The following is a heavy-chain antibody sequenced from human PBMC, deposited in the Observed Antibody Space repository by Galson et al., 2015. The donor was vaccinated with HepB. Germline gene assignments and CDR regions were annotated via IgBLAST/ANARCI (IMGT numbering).Heavy chain of an antibody. CDR3: ARQAYAPFFED. CDR1: GFTFSSYW. J-gene: IGHJ4*02. CDR2: INQDGSSK. V-gene: IGHV3-7*03. D-gene: IGHD4-17*01. Sequence: SLRLSCAASGFTFSSYWMNWVRQAPGKGLEWVAHINQDGSSKYYVDSVKGRFTISRDNAKDSVYLQLDSLRAEDTAVYFCARQAYAPFFEDWGQGTLVIVSS.